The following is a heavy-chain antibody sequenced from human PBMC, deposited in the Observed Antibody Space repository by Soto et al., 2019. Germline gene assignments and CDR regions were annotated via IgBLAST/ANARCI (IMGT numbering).Heavy chain of an antibody. CDR1: GGSISSGGYS. J-gene: IGHJ5*02. Sequence: SETLSLTCAVSGGSISSGGYSWSWIRQPPGKGLEWIGYIYHSGSTYYTPSLKSRVTISVDRSKNQFSLKLSSVTAADTAVYNCARGVDRCLSSVVVITPSCTWFDPWGQGTLVTVSS. CDR3: ARGVDRCLSSVVVITPSCTWFDP. CDR2: IYHSGST. V-gene: IGHV4-30-2*01. D-gene: IGHD3-22*01.